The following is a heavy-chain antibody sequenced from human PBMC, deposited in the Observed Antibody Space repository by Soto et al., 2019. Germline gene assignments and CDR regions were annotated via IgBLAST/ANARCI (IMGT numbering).Heavy chain of an antibody. D-gene: IGHD6-25*01. CDR3: ARDDGSYDAFDI. Sequence: GASVKVSCKASGYTFTDYGISWVRQAPGQGLEWMGGIIPIFGTANYAQKFQGRVTITADESTSTAYMELSSLRSEDPAVYYCARDDGSYDAFDIWGQGTMVTVSS. J-gene: IGHJ3*02. V-gene: IGHV1-69*13. CDR2: IIPIFGTA. CDR1: GYTFTDYG.